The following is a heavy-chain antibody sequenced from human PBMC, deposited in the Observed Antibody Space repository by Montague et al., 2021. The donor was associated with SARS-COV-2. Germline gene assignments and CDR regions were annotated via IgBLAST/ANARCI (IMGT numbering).Heavy chain of an antibody. Sequence: SLRLSYAASGFTFSDYYMSWIRQAPGKGLEWVSYISSSSSYTNYADSVKGRFTISRDNAKNSLYLQMNSLRAEDTAVYYCARDQPRYDILTGYYKDYYYMDVWGQGTTVTVSS. D-gene: IGHD3-9*01. V-gene: IGHV3-11*06. CDR2: ISSSSSYT. CDR1: GFTFSDYY. J-gene: IGHJ6*02. CDR3: ARDQPRYDILTGYYKDYYYMDV.